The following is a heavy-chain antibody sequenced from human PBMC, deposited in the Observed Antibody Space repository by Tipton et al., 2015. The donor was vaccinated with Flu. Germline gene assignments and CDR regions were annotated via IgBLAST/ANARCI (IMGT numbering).Heavy chain of an antibody. V-gene: IGHV1-46*01. CDR2: IDPSGGST. Sequence: QLVQSGAEVKKPGASAKVSCKASGYSFSSYYMQWVRQAPGQGLEWMGIIDPSGGSTSYAQKFQGRVTMTRDTSTSTVYMKLSSLRSEDTAVYYCARDEYGKYSHGSGNYGMDVWGQGTTVTVSS. CDR3: ARDEYGKYSHGSGNYGMDV. J-gene: IGHJ6*02. D-gene: IGHD3-10*01. CDR1: GYSFSSYY.